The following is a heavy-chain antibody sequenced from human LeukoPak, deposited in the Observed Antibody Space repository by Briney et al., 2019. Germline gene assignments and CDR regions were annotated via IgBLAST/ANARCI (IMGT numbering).Heavy chain of an antibody. Sequence: PGGSLRLSCVVSGFIVSSNYMNWVRQAPGKGLEWVSVIYTGGSTYYADSVKGRFTISRDNSKNTLYLQMNSLTAEDTAVYYCARFWNDGPIDYWGQGTLVTVSS. CDR2: IYTGGST. V-gene: IGHV3-66*01. CDR3: ARFWNDGPIDY. J-gene: IGHJ4*02. D-gene: IGHD1-1*01. CDR1: GFIVSSNY.